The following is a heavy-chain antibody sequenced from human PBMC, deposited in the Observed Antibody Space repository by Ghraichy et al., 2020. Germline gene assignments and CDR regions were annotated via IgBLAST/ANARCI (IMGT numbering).Heavy chain of an antibody. CDR1: GFKFSDAW. CDR2: IKNKVDGWTA. D-gene: IGHD2/OR15-2a*01. CDR3: TTDRFNSREY. Sequence: GGSLRLSCAASGFKFSDAWMYWVRQAPGKGLECIGRIKNKVDGWTAEYAAPVKGRFTITRDNSKNMLYLEMNSLKTEDTGVYYCTTDRFNSREYWGQGTRVTVSS. V-gene: IGHV3-15*01. J-gene: IGHJ4*02.